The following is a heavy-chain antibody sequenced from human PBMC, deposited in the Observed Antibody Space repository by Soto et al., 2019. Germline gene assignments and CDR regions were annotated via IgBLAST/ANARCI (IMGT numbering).Heavy chain of an antibody. Sequence: EVQLLESGGGLVQPGGSLRLSCAASGITISNYPMSWVRQAPGKGLDWVSGISGSGDRTYYADSAKGRFTISKDISKNSLSLQLDSLGGDDTAVYFCVKDDGGYPSTAPHWGQGTLVTVSS. D-gene: IGHD3-22*01. V-gene: IGHV3-23*01. CDR2: ISGSGDRT. J-gene: IGHJ4*02. CDR3: VKDDGGYPSTAPH. CDR1: GITISNYP.